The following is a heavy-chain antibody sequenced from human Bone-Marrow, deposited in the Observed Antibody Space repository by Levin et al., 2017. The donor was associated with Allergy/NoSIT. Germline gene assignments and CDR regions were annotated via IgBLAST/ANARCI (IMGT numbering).Heavy chain of an antibody. CDR2: ITSDGNSI. D-gene: IGHD5-18*01. CDR3: ARDPRDTTVSDAHYYYYSYMDV. J-gene: IGHJ6*03. Sequence: PGGSLRLSCAASGFTFSDYSMNWVRQAPGKGLEWVSSITSDGNSIFYSDLVKGRFSISRDNANNSLYLQMNSLRAEDTALYYCARDPRDTTVSDAHYYYYSYMDVWGVGTTVTVSS. CDR1: GFTFSDYS. V-gene: IGHV3-21*01.